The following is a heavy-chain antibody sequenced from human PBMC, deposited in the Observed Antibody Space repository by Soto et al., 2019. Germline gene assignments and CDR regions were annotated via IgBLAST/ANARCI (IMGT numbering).Heavy chain of an antibody. CDR3: ARARSLRFLEWSPIVDV. V-gene: IGHV4-59*01. CDR1: GGSISSYY. CDR2: IYYSGST. Sequence: SETLSLTCTVSGGSISSYYWSWIRQPPGKGLEWIGYIYYSGSTNYNPSLKSRVTISVDTSKNQFSLKLSSVTAADTAVYYCARARSLRFLEWSPIVDVWGQGTTVTVSS. J-gene: IGHJ6*02. D-gene: IGHD3-3*01.